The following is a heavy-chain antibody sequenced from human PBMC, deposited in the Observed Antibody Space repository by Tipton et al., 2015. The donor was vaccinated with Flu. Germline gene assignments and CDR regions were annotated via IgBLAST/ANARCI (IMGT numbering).Heavy chain of an antibody. CDR1: GGSITYYY. J-gene: IGHJ4*02. CDR3: ARVFWGYALDH. V-gene: IGHV4-59*12. D-gene: IGHD7-27*01. Sequence: TLSLTCTVSGGSITYYYWNWIRQFPGKGLEWIGSVYYTGSTSYNPSLESRVTISLDTSANQISLKVNSVTAADTAVYYCARVFWGYALDHWGQGRLVTVSS. CDR2: VYYTGST.